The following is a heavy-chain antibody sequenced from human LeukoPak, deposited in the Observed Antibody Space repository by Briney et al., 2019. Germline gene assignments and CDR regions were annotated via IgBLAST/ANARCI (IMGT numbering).Heavy chain of an antibody. D-gene: IGHD7-27*01. V-gene: IGHV6-1*01. CDR1: GDSVSSNSAA. J-gene: IGHJ6*02. Sequence: SQTLSLTCAISGDSVSSNSAAWHWIRQSPSRGLEWLGRTYYRSTWYNDYAVSVKSRITINPDTSKNQFSLQLNTVTPEDTAVYYCARGPFNWGSETPPYYYGMDVWGQGTTVTVSS. CDR2: TYYRSTWYN. CDR3: ARGPFNWGSETPPYYYGMDV.